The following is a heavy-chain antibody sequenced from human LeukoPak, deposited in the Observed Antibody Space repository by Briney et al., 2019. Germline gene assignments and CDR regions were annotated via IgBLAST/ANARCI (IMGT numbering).Heavy chain of an antibody. D-gene: IGHD6-6*01. CDR1: GGSFSGYY. CDR2: INHSGST. J-gene: IGHJ5*02. V-gene: IGHV4-34*01. CDR3: ARGRIAARPLNWFDP. Sequence: SETLSLTSPVYGGSFSGYYWSWIRQPPGKGLEWIGEINHSGSTNYNPSLQSRVTKSVDTPKNQLSLTLSSVTARGTAVYYCARGRIAARPLNWFDPWGQGTLVTVSS.